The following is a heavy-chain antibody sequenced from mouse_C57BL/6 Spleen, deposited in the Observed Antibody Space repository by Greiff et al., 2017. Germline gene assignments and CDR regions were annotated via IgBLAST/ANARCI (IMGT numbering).Heavy chain of an antibody. Sequence: QVQLKQSGAELVKPGASVKLSCKASGYTFTSYWMHWVKQRPGQGLEWIGMIHPNSGSTNYNEKFKSKATLTVDKSSSTAYMQLSSLTSEDSAVYYCARGGTGTLAYWGQGTLVTVSA. D-gene: IGHD4-1*01. J-gene: IGHJ3*01. CDR2: IHPNSGST. CDR3: ARGGTGTLAY. CDR1: GYTFTSYW. V-gene: IGHV1-64*01.